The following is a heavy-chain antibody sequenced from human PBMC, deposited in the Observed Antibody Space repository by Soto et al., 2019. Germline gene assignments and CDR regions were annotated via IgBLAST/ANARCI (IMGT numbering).Heavy chain of an antibody. CDR1: GFTFSIYW. D-gene: IGHD1-1*01. CDR3: AKEDWNGGNYYYGMDV. Sequence: GGSLRLSCAASGFTFSIYWMHWVRQVPGKGLVWVSRINADGNYTSNADFVKGRFTVSRDNAKNTLYLQMDSLRAEDTAVYYCAKEDWNGGNYYYGMDVWGQGTTVTVSS. J-gene: IGHJ6*02. CDR2: INADGNYT. V-gene: IGHV3-74*01.